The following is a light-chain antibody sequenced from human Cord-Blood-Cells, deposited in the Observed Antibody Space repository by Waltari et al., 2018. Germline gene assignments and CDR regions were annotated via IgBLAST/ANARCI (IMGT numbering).Light chain of an antibody. CDR1: QGISSY. J-gene: IGKJ2*01. Sequence: AIRMTQSPSSLSASTGDRVPIPCRASQGISSYLAWYQQKPGKAPKLLIYSASTLQSGVPSRFSGSGSGTDFTLTISCLQSEDFATYYCQQYYSYMYTFGQGTKLEIK. CDR2: SAS. V-gene: IGKV1-8*01. CDR3: QQYYSYMYT.